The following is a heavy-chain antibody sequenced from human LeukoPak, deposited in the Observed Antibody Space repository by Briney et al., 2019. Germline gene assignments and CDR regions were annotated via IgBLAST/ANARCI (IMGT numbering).Heavy chain of an antibody. Sequence: PSETLSLTCTVSGGSISTYYWTWIRQPPGKGLEWIGYIYYGGSTNYNPSLKSRVTISADTSKNHFSLKVSAVTAADTAVYYCATLNYGGKSNDAFDIWGQGTMVTVSS. J-gene: IGHJ3*02. CDR1: GGSISTYY. CDR3: ATLNYGGKSNDAFDI. CDR2: IYYGGST. V-gene: IGHV4-59*01. D-gene: IGHD4-23*01.